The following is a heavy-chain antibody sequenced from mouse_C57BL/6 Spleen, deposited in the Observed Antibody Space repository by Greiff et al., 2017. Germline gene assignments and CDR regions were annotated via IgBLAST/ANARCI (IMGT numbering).Heavy chain of an antibody. CDR1: GYAFSSSW. J-gene: IGHJ2*01. CDR2: IYPGDGDT. Sequence: QVQLQQSGPELVKPGASVKISCKASGYAFSSSWMNWVKQRPGKGLEWIGRIYPGDGDTNYNGKFKGKATLTADKSSSTAYMQLSSLPSEDSAVYFCARNSHYWGQGTTLTVSS. V-gene: IGHV1-82*01. CDR3: ARNSHY.